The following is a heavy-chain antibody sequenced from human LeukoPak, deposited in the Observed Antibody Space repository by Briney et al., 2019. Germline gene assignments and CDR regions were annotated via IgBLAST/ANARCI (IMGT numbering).Heavy chain of an antibody. D-gene: IGHD1-14*01. CDR1: GYSISSGYY. CDR3: ARRGNLATSQ. V-gene: IGHV4-38-2*01. J-gene: IGHJ4*02. CDR2: INHSGST. Sequence: PSETLSLTCAVSGYSISSGYYWGWIRQPPGKGLEWIGEINHSGSTNYNPSLKSRVTISVDTSKNQFSLKLSSVTAADTAVYYCARRGNLATSQWGQGTLVTVSS.